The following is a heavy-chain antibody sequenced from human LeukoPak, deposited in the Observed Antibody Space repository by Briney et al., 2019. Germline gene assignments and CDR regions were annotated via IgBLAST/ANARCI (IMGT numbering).Heavy chain of an antibody. D-gene: IGHD5-24*01. CDR1: GYTFTTYA. CDR3: ARDQGGYIYKGIDY. Sequence: GASVKVSCKASGYTFTTYAMNWVRQAPGQGFEWMGWINTNTGNPTYAQGFTGRFVFSLDTSVSTAYLQISSLKAKDTAVYYCARDQGGYIYKGIDYWGQGTLVTVSS. CDR2: INTNTGNP. V-gene: IGHV7-4-1*02. J-gene: IGHJ4*02.